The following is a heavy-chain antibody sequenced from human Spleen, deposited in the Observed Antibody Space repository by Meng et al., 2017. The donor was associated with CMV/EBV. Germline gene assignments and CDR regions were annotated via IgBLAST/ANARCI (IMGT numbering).Heavy chain of an antibody. V-gene: IGHV1-2*02. CDR3: ARATYSSSLVIDY. J-gene: IGHJ4*02. CDR1: GYTFTGYY. CDR2: INPNSGST. D-gene: IGHD6-6*01. Sequence: ASVKVSCKASGYTFTGYYMHWVRQAPGQGLEWMGWINPNSGSTNYAQKFQGRVTMTRDTSISTAYMELSRLRSDDTAVYYCARATYSSSLVIDYWGQGTLVTVSS.